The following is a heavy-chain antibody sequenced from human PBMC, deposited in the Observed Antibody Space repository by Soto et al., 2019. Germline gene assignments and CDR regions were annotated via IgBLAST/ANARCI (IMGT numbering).Heavy chain of an antibody. Sequence: ASVKVSCKASGYTFTGYYMHWVRQAPGQGLEWMGWINPNSGGTNYAQKFQGWVAMTRDTSISTAYMELSRLRSVDTSVYDCAIQLGPGNAFDIWGQGTMVTVSS. V-gene: IGHV1-2*04. CDR2: INPNSGGT. J-gene: IGHJ3*02. CDR3: AIQLGPGNAFDI. D-gene: IGHD7-27*01. CDR1: GYTFTGYY.